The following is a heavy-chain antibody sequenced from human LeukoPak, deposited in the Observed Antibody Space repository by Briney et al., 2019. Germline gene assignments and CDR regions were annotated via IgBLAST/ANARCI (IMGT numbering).Heavy chain of an antibody. CDR3: ARESKITMVRGVVNNAFDI. D-gene: IGHD3-10*01. CDR1: GYTFTGYY. CDR2: INPNSGGT. J-gene: IGHJ3*02. V-gene: IGHV1-2*02. Sequence: ASVKVSCKASGYTFTGYYMHWVRQAPGQGLEWMGWINPNSGGTNYAQKFQGRVTMTRDTSIGTAYMELSRLRSDDTAVYYCARESKITMVRGVVNNAFDIWGQGTMVSVSS.